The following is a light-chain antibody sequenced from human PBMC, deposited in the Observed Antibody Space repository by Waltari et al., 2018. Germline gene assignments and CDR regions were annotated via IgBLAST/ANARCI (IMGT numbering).Light chain of an antibody. Sequence: DIEMTQSPSSLSASVGDRVTITCRASQNINVFLHWYQHKPGKAPKHLIYAASTLQSGVSSRFTGSGSGTYFTLSITSLQPEDVATYYCQQSYSTPLYSFGQGTKLEIK. CDR1: QNINVF. CDR2: AAS. V-gene: IGKV1-39*01. J-gene: IGKJ2*01. CDR3: QQSYSTPLYS.